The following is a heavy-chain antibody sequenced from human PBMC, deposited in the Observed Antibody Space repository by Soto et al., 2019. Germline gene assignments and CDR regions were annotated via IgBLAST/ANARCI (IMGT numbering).Heavy chain of an antibody. V-gene: IGHV4-59*01. CDR3: ARVVQFYDSPGHDAFAI. Sequence: QVQLQESGPGLVKPSETLSLPCAVSGASMSRYFWTWIRQPQGKGLEWIGNTNSNGNSYCSPSLKSRATISEDTSKNQFSLKLSSVTAADTAVYYCARVVQFYDSPGHDAFAIWGQGTVVTVSS. CDR1: GASMSRYF. J-gene: IGHJ3*02. CDR2: TNSNGNS. D-gene: IGHD3-22*01.